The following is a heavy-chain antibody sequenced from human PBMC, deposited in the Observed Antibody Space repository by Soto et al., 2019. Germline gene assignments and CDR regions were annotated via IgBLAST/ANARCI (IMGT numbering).Heavy chain of an antibody. CDR1: GFTFISYA. CDR2: VSYDGRNK. Sequence: QVQLVESGGGVVQPGRSLRLSCAASGFTFISYAMHWVRQAPDKGLEWVAVVSYDGRNKYYAGSVKGRFTISRDNSKHTLYLQMNSLRPEDTAVYYCARDLHSSSWQNFDYWGQGTLVTVSS. V-gene: IGHV3-30-3*01. J-gene: IGHJ4*02. D-gene: IGHD6-13*01. CDR3: ARDLHSSSWQNFDY.